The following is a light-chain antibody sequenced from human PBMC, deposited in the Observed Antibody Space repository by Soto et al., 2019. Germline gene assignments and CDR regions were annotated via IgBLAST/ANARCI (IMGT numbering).Light chain of an antibody. V-gene: IGLV2-23*01. CDR2: KGT. CDR3: CSSAPESTYV. J-gene: IGLJ1*01. CDR1: SSDVGAYNS. Sequence: QSVLVQPASVSGSPGQSITISCTGTSSDVGAYNSVSWYQQHPHKAPQVIIYKGTQRPSGVSNRFSGSTSGNAASLTISGLQADDEADYFCCSSAPESTYVFGTGTKLTVL.